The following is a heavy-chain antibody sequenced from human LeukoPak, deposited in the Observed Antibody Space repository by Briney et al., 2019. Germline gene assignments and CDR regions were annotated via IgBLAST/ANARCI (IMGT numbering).Heavy chain of an antibody. Sequence: SQTLSLTCAISGDSVSSSTADWNWVRQSPSRSLEWMGRTYYRSKRYSDYAVSVRSRITINPDTSKNQFSLQLSSVTPEDTAVYYCARYPAGWYLDYWGQGTLVTVSS. J-gene: IGHJ4*02. CDR2: TYYRSKRYS. CDR1: GDSVSSSTAD. V-gene: IGHV6-1*01. D-gene: IGHD6-19*01. CDR3: ARYPAGWYLDY.